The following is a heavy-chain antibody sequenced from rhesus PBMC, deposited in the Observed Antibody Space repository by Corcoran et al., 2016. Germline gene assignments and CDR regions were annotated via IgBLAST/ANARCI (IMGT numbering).Heavy chain of an antibody. CDR1: GFSLSTRGMG. CDR2: IYWDDDK. CDR3: ARSPSSILYFDS. Sequence: QVTLKESGPAPVKPTQTLTLTCTFAGFSLSTRGMGVGWIRQPHGKTREWLAHIYWDDDKGYRTSLKSRLTISKDTSKNQVVLTMTNVDPVDTATYYCARSPSSILYFDSWGQGVLVTVSS. J-gene: IGHJ4*01. V-gene: IGHV2-1*01. D-gene: IGHD2-21*01.